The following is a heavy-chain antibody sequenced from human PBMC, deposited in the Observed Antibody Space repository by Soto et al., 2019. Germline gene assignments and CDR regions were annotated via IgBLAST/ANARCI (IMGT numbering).Heavy chain of an antibody. Sequence: QVQLVQSGAEVKKPGASVKVSCKASGYTFTSYGISWVRQAPGQGLEWMGWINPYNGNTNYAQKLQGRVTMTTDTTTNTAYMELRSVRSDDTAVYYCARDWFGIDYWGQGTLVTVSS. V-gene: IGHV1-18*01. CDR1: GYTFTSYG. J-gene: IGHJ4*02. CDR3: ARDWFGIDY. D-gene: IGHD3-16*01. CDR2: INPYNGNT.